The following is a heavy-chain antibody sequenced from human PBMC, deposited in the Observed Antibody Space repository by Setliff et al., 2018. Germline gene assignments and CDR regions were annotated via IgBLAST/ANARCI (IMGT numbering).Heavy chain of an antibody. D-gene: IGHD3-3*01. CDR3: ARMSGFLYMDV. Sequence: PSETLSLTCTVSGGSISSCTYYWGWIRQPPGKGLEWIGYIYYSGSTSYYNPSLKSRVTISVDTSKNQFSLKLSSVTAADTAVYYCARMSGFLYMDVWGKGTPVTVSS. V-gene: IGHV4-30-4*08. CDR2: IYYSGSTS. J-gene: IGHJ6*03. CDR1: GGSISSCTYY.